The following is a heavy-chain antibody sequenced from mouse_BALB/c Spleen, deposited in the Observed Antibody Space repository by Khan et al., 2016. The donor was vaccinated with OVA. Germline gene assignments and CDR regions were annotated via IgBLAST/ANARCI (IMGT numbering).Heavy chain of an antibody. CDR2: ISTGGDYT. J-gene: IGHJ3*01. D-gene: IGHD4-1*01. CDR1: GFTFSSYS. CDR3: ASHLTGSFAY. V-gene: IGHV5-6*01. Sequence: VQLKESGGDLVKPGGSLKLSCAASGFTFSSYSMSWVRQTPDKRLEWVATISTGGDYTYYPDNVKGRFIISRDDAKNTLYLQISSLKSEDTAMYYWASHLTGSFAYWGQGTLVTVSA.